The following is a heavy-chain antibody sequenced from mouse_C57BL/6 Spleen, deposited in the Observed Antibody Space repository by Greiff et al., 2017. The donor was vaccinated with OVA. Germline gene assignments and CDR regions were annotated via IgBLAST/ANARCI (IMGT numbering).Heavy chain of an antibody. CDR3: ARSGYYGSSYGY. CDR1: GYTFTSYW. J-gene: IGHJ2*01. Sequence: QVQLQQPGAELVRPGSSVKLSCKASGYTFTSYWMHWVKQRPIQGLEWIGNIDPSDSETHYNPKFKDKATLTVDKSSSTAYMQLSSLTSEDSAVDYCARSGYYGSSYGYWGQGTTLTVSS. D-gene: IGHD1-1*01. CDR2: IDPSDSET. V-gene: IGHV1-52*01.